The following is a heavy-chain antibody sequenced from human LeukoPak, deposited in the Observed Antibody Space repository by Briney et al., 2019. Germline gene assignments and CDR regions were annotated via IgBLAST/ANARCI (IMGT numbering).Heavy chain of an antibody. CDR1: GFTFSSYA. Sequence: GGSLRLSYAASGFTFSSYAMSWVRQAPGKGLEWVSAISGGGGSTYYADSVKGRFTISRDNSKNHLYLQMNSLRAEDTAVYYCAKVRGYSYANEYHFDNWGQGTLVSVSS. J-gene: IGHJ4*02. CDR3: AKVRGYSYANEYHFDN. CDR2: ISGGGGST. V-gene: IGHV3-23*01. D-gene: IGHD5-18*01.